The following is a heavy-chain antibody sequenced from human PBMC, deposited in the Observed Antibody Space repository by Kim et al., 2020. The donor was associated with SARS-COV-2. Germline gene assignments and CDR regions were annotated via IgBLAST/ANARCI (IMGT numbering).Heavy chain of an antibody. CDR2: FDPEDGET. V-gene: IGHV1-24*01. Sequence: ASVKVSCKGSGYTLTELSMHWVRQAPGKGLEWMGGFDPEDGETIYAQKFQGRVTMTEDTSTDTAYMELSSLRSEDTAVYYCATELYYDILTGYYHYYGMDVWGQGTTVTVSS. CDR3: ATELYYDILTGYYHYYGMDV. D-gene: IGHD3-9*01. J-gene: IGHJ6*02. CDR1: GYTLTELS.